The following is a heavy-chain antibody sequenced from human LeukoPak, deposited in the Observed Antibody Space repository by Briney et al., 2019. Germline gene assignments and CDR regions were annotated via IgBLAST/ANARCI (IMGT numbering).Heavy chain of an antibody. CDR2: INHSGST. D-gene: IGHD2-2*01. J-gene: IGHJ3*02. V-gene: IGHV4-34*01. CDR1: GGSFSGYY. CDR3: ARLTASYCSSTSCQRYHSASDI. Sequence: SETLSLTCAVYGGSFSGYYWSWIRQPPGKGLEWIGEINHSGSTNYNPSLRSRVTISEDTSKNQFSLKLSSVTAADTAVYYCARLTASYCSSTSCQRYHSASDIWGQGTMVTVSS.